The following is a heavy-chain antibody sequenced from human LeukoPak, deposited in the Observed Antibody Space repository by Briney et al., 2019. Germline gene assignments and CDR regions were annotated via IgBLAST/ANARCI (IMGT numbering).Heavy chain of an antibody. Sequence: GGSLRLSCAASGFTFSSYSMNWVRQAPGKGLEWVSSISSSSSYIYYADSVKGRFTISRDNAKNSLYLQMNSLRAEDTAVYYCARRRGIAVAENAFDIWGQGTMVSVSS. V-gene: IGHV3-21*01. D-gene: IGHD6-19*01. CDR3: ARRRGIAVAENAFDI. CDR1: GFTFSSYS. J-gene: IGHJ3*02. CDR2: ISSSSSYI.